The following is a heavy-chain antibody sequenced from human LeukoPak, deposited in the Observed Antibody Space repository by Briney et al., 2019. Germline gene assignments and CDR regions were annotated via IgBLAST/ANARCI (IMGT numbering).Heavy chain of an antibody. CDR3: AKGHGYSRGWYGSHCFDP. J-gene: IGHJ5*02. CDR1: GGSFSDYY. V-gene: IGHV4-34*01. D-gene: IGHD6-19*01. Sequence: PSETLSLTCAVYGGSFSDYYWTWIRQPPGKGPEWIGEINHSGSSNYNPSLKCRVTISVDTSKKQFFLRLSSVTAADTAVYYCAKGHGYSRGWYGSHCFDPWGQETLVTVSS. CDR2: INHSGSS.